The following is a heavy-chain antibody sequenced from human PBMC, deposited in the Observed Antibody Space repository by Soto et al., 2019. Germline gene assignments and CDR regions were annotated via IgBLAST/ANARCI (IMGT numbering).Heavy chain of an antibody. D-gene: IGHD5-12*01. CDR3: TKDKSVINSGYDAFDI. CDR2: ISISGGTI. J-gene: IGHJ3*02. Sequence: GGSLRLSCAASGFTVSSYEMDWVRQAPGKGLEWVAYISISGGTIYYGDSVEGRFTISRDNADNSLYLQMNSLRAEDTAVYYCTKDKSVINSGYDAFDIWGRGTVVTVS. V-gene: IGHV3-48*03. CDR1: GFTVSSYE.